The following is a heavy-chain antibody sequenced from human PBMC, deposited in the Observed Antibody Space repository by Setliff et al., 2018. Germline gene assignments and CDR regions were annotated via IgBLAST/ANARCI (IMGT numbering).Heavy chain of an antibody. CDR2: IYSSGRT. CDR1: GGSVSSTSHY. CDR3: AKGGGDWDNQHYVYDI. J-gene: IGHJ3*02. Sequence: SETLSLTCNVSGGSVSSTSHYWSWIRQPTGKGLEWIGRIYSSGRTDYNPSLKSRVTLSVDTSENQFSLRLSAVTAADTAEYYCAKGGGDWDNQHYVYDIWGQGTMVTVSS. V-gene: IGHV4-61*02. D-gene: IGHD2-21*02.